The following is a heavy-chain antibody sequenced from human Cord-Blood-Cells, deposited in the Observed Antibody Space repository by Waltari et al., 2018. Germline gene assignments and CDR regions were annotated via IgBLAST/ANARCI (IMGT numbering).Heavy chain of an antibody. V-gene: IGHV4-34*01. CDR2: INQSGST. Sequence: QVQLQQWGAGLLKPSETLSLTCAVSGGSFSGYYWSGIRQPRGKGLEWIGEINQSGSTNYNPSLKSRVTISVDTSKNQFSLKLSSVTAADTAVYYCAGSLGSGYYVPDAFDIWGQGTMVTVSS. CDR1: GGSFSGYY. J-gene: IGHJ3*02. D-gene: IGHD3-3*01. CDR3: AGSLGSGYYVPDAFDI.